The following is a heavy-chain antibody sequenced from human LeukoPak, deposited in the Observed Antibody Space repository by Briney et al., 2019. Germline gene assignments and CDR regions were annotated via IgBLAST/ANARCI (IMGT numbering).Heavy chain of an antibody. CDR3: AKDIKYSSGWYYFDY. CDR2: ISGDGGST. J-gene: IGHJ4*02. D-gene: IGHD6-19*01. CDR1: GFTFDDYA. Sequence: GGSLRLSCAASGFTFDDYAMHWVRQAPGKGLEWVSLISGDGGSTYYADSVKGRFTISRDNSKNSLYLQMNSLRTEDTALYCCAKDIKYSSGWYYFDYWGQGTLVTVSS. V-gene: IGHV3-43*02.